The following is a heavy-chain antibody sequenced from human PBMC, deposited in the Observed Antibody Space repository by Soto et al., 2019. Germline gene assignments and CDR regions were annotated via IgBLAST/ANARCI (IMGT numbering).Heavy chain of an antibody. CDR1: GFTFSSYW. CDR2: INSDGSST. Sequence: EVQLVESGGGLVQPGGSLRLSCAASGFTFSSYWMHWVRQAPGKGLVWVSRINSDGSSTSYADSVKGRFTIYRDNAKNTLYLQMNSLRAEDTAVYYCARNSGVDTAMVWDVWGQGTTVTVSS. J-gene: IGHJ6*02. CDR3: ARNSGVDTAMVWDV. D-gene: IGHD5-18*01. V-gene: IGHV3-74*01.